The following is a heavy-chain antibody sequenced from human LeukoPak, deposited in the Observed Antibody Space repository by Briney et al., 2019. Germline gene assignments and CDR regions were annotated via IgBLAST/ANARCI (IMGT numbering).Heavy chain of an antibody. D-gene: IGHD6-13*01. Sequence: GGSLRLSCAASGFTFSSYSMNWVRQAPGKGLEWVSYISSSSSTIYYADSVKGRFTISRDNAKNSLYLQMNSLRAEDTVVYYCARGFDSSWYDFNADYWGQGTLVTVSS. CDR1: GFTFSSYS. CDR3: ARGFDSSWYDFNADY. J-gene: IGHJ4*02. CDR2: ISSSSSTI. V-gene: IGHV3-48*01.